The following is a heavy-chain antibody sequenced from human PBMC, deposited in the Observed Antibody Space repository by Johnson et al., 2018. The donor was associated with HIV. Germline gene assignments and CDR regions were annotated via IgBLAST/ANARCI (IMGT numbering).Heavy chain of an antibody. Sequence: MLLVESGGGVVQPGRSLRLSCAASRFTFSSYAMHWVRQAPGRGLEYVSAIRSNGGSTYYANSVKGRFTISRDNSKNTLYLQMGSLRAEDMAVYYCARGTPWDAFDIWGQGTMVTVSS. CDR2: IRSNGGST. J-gene: IGHJ3*02. V-gene: IGHV3-64*01. CDR1: RFTFSSYA. CDR3: ARGTPWDAFDI.